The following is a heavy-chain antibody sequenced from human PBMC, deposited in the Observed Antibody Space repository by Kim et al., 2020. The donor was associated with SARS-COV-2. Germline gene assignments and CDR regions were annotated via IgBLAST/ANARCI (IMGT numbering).Heavy chain of an antibody. Sequence: GGSLRLSCAASGFTFSSYGMHWVRQAPGNGLEWVAVIWYDGSNKYYADSVKGRFTISRDNSKNTLYLQMNSLRAEDTAVYYCARESSTGLYGMDVWGQGTTVTVSS. D-gene: IGHD6-19*01. J-gene: IGHJ6*02. CDR3: ARESSTGLYGMDV. CDR2: IWYDGSNK. CDR1: GFTFSSYG. V-gene: IGHV3-33*01.